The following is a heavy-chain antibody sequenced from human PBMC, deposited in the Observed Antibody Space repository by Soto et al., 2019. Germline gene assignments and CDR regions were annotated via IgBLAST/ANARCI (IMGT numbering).Heavy chain of an antibody. D-gene: IGHD5-18*01. CDR3: AKDRRGYSYGVFDY. CDR2: ISWNSANT. J-gene: IGHJ4*02. V-gene: IGHV3-9*01. Sequence: PGGSLRLSCAASGFRFADYAMHWVRQVPGKGLEWVSGISWNSANTVYADSVRGRFTVSRDNAKISLYLQMNSLRAEDTAFYYCAKDRRGYSYGVFDYWGQGTLVTVSS. CDR1: GFRFADYA.